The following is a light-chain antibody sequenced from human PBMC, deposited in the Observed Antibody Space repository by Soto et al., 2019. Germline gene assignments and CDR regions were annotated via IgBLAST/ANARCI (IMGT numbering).Light chain of an antibody. CDR2: AAS. V-gene: IGKV1-39*01. CDR1: QSISNY. J-gene: IGKJ1*01. CDR3: QQSYTTRPT. Sequence: DIQMTQSPSSLSASVGDRVTITCLASQSISNYLNWYQQKPGTAPKLLIYAASSLQSGVPSRFSGSGSGTDFTLTIVRLQPEDFASYSCQQSYTTRPTFGQGTKVDI.